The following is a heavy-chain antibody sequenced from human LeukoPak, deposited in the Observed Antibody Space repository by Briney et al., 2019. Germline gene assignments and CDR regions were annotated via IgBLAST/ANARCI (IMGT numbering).Heavy chain of an antibody. CDR1: GGSISSGGYY. D-gene: IGHD3-9*01. Sequence: SETLSLTCTVSGGSISSGGYYWSWIRQHPGKGLEWIGYIYYSGSAYYNPSLKSRVTISVDTSKNQFSLKLSSVTAADTAVYYCARVDTNYYYYGMDVWGQGTTVTVSS. V-gene: IGHV4-31*03. J-gene: IGHJ6*02. CDR3: ARVDTNYYYYGMDV. CDR2: IYYSGSA.